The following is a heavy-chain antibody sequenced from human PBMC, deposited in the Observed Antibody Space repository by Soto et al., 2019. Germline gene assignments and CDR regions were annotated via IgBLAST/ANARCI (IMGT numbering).Heavy chain of an antibody. V-gene: IGHV3-21*01. CDR2: ISSSSSYI. Sequence: GGSLRLSCAASGFTFSSYAMSWVRQAPGKGLEWVSSISSSSSYIYYADSVKGRFTISRDNAKNSLYLQMNSLRAEDTAVYYCARVGCSSTSCYPLVPFDYWGQGTLVTVSS. CDR1: GFTFSSYA. D-gene: IGHD2-2*01. J-gene: IGHJ4*02. CDR3: ARVGCSSTSCYPLVPFDY.